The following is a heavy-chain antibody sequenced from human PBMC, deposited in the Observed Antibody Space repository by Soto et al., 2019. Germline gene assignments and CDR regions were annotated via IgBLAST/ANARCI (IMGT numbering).Heavy chain of an antibody. J-gene: IGHJ4*02. CDR2: ISGSGGST. V-gene: IGHV3-23*01. CDR1: GFTFSSYA. CDR3: AKDQYYYDSSGYFDY. Sequence: GGSLRLSCAASGFTFSSYAMSWVRQAPGKGLEWVSAISGSGGSTYYADSVKGRFTIPRDNSKNTLYLQMNSLRAEDTAVYYCAKDQYYYDSSGYFDYWGQGTLVTVSS. D-gene: IGHD3-22*01.